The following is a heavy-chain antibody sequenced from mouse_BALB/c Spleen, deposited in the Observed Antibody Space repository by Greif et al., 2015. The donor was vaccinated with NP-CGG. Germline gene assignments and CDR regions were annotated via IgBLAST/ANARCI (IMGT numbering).Heavy chain of an antibody. V-gene: IGHV14-3*02. J-gene: IGHJ1*01. Sequence: VQLQESGAELVKPGASVKLSCTASGFNIKDTYMHWVKQRPEQGLEWIGRIDPANGNTKYDPKFQGKATITADTSSNTAYLQLSSLTSEDTAVYYCARWDWYFDVWGAGTTVTVSS. CDR2: IDPANGNT. CDR1: GFNIKDTY. CDR3: ARWDWYFDV.